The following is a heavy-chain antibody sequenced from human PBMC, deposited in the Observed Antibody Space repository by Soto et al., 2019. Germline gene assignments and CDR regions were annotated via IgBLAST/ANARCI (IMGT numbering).Heavy chain of an antibody. V-gene: IGHV4-59*01. CDR3: ARARYCSSTRCYTHWFDP. D-gene: IGHD2-2*02. CDR1: GGSISSYY. Sequence: QVQLQESGPGLVKPSETLSLTCTVSGGSISSYYWSWIRQPPGKGLEWIGYIYYSGSTNYNPSLKSRVTISVDTSKNQFSLKLSSVTAADTAVYYCARARYCSSTRCYTHWFDPWGQGPLVTVSS. CDR2: IYYSGST. J-gene: IGHJ5*02.